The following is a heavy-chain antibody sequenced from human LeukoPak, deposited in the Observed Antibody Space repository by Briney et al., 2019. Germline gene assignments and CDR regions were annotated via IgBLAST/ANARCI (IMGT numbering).Heavy chain of an antibody. CDR2: IYTSGSA. CDR3: ARFSRGITMVRGVGGFDY. J-gene: IGHJ4*02. CDR1: GGSISSYS. Sequence: TSETLSLTCTVSGGSISSYSWSWIRQPAGKGLEWIGRIYTSGSANYNPSLKSRVTMSVDTSKNQFSLKLSSVTAADTAVYYCARFSRGITMVRGVGGFDYWGQGTLVTVSS. D-gene: IGHD3-10*01. V-gene: IGHV4-4*07.